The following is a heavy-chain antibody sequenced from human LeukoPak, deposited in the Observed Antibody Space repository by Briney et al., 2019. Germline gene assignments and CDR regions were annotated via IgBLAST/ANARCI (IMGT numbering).Heavy chain of an antibody. V-gene: IGHV1-2*02. CDR1: GYTFTSYY. D-gene: IGHD2-15*01. CDR2: INPNSGGT. J-gene: IGHJ5*02. Sequence: GASVKVSCKASGYTFTSYYMHWVRQAPGQGLEWMGWINPNSGGTNYAQKFQGRVTMTRDTSISTAYMELSRLRSDDTAVYYCAVAATTRGHSFTSFDPWGQGTLVTVSS. CDR3: AVAATTRGHSFTSFDP.